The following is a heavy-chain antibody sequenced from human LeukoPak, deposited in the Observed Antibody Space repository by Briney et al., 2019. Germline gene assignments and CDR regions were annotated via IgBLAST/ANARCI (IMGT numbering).Heavy chain of an antibody. CDR1: GVSISSGVFY. CDR3: STSDDSSGYLTSFDP. CDR2: IYYTGTT. V-gene: IGHV4-31*03. D-gene: IGHD3-22*01. J-gene: IGHJ5*02. Sequence: SETLSLTCSVSGVSISSGVFYWSWIRQLPGKGLEWIGYIYYTGTTYYNPSLRTRVIISVDTSKNQFSLKVNSVTASDTAVYYCSTSDDSSGYLTSFDPWGQGTLVTVSS.